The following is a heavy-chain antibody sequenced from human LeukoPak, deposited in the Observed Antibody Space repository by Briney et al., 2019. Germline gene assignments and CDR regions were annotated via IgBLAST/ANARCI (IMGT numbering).Heavy chain of an antibody. Sequence: SVKVSCKASGGTFSSYAISWVRQAPGQGLEWMGGIIPIFGTANYAQKFQGRVTITADESTSTAYMELSSLRSEDTAVYYCAETYYDSSGSLDYWGQGTLVTVSS. CDR1: GGTFSSYA. J-gene: IGHJ4*02. CDR3: AETYYDSSGSLDY. D-gene: IGHD3-22*01. CDR2: IIPIFGTA. V-gene: IGHV1-69*13.